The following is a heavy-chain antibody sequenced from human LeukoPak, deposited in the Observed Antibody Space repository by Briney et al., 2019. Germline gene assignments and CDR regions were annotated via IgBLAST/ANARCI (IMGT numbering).Heavy chain of an antibody. J-gene: IGHJ1*01. CDR3: AKDSSGYLAGYFQY. CDR2: IGGRGGST. Sequence: GGSLRLSCAASGFRFSDFTMTWVRQAPGKGPEWVSAIGGRGGSTYYADSLGGRFTISRDNSKNTLYLQMNSLRAEDTAVYYCAKDSSGYLAGYFQYWGQGTLVTVSS. CDR1: GFRFSDFT. D-gene: IGHD3-22*01. V-gene: IGHV3-23*01.